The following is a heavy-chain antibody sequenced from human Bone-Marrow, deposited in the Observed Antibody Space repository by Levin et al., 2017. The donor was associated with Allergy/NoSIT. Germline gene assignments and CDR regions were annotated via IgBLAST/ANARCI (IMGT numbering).Heavy chain of an antibody. CDR2: IKQDGSEK. CDR3: ARGYCRGDACYGAPDY. D-gene: IGHD2-21*01. J-gene: IGHJ4*02. V-gene: IGHV3-7*03. Sequence: SCAGSGFTFSNYWMNWVRQAPGKGLEWVANIKQDGSEKHYVDSVSGRFTISRDNAKSSLYLQMNSLRAEDTAVYFCARGYCRGDACYGAPDYWGQGTLVTVSS. CDR1: GFTFSNYW.